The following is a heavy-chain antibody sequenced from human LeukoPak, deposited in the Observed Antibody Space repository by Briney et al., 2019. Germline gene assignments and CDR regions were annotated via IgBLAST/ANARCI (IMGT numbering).Heavy chain of an antibody. V-gene: IGHV4-31*03. CDR3: ASHFRQGVATIKTKYDNWFDP. J-gene: IGHJ5*02. Sequence: PSQTLSLTCTDSGGSISSGGYYWSWIRQHPGKGLEWIGYIYYSGSTYYNPSLKSRVTISVDTSKNQFSLKLSSVTAADTAVYYCASHFRQGVATIKTKYDNWFDPWGQGTLVTVSS. CDR2: IYYSGST. CDR1: GGSISSGGYY. D-gene: IGHD5-12*01.